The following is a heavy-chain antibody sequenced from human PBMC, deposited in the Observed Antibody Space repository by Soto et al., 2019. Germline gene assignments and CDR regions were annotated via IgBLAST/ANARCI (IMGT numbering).Heavy chain of an antibody. CDR3: ASLIMDIAAADGAFDI. V-gene: IGHV1-46*01. CDR2: INPSGGST. Sequence: ASVKVSCKASGYTFTSYYMHWVRQAPGQGLEGMGIINPSGGSTSYAQKFQGRVTMTRDTSTSTVYMELSSLRSEDTAVYYCASLIMDIAAADGAFDIWGQGTMVTVSS. J-gene: IGHJ3*02. D-gene: IGHD6-13*01. CDR1: GYTFTSYY.